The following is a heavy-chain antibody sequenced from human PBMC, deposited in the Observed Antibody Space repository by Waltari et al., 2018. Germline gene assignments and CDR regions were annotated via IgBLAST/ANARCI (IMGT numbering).Heavy chain of an antibody. Sequence: EVQLVESGGGLVNPGGSLRLSCAASGFTFSSYSMNWVRQAPGKGLEWVSIVSSGSWYRKYADSVKGRFTISRDDAKDSLYLQMNSLRAEDTAFYYCTRAWGGPAYGFAPWGQGTLVTVSS. CDR1: GFTFSSYS. D-gene: IGHD1-26*01. CDR2: VSSGSWYR. J-gene: IGHJ5*02. V-gene: IGHV3-21*01. CDR3: TRAWGGPAYGFAP.